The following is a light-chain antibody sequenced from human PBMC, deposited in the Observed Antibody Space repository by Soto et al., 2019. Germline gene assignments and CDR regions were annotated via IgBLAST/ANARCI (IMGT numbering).Light chain of an antibody. V-gene: IGLV1-36*01. J-gene: IGLJ3*02. CDR1: SSNIGNND. Sequence: QSALTQPPSVSGAPKQRVTISCSGGSSNIGNNDVDWYQQLPGKAPKLLIYHDDLLPSGVSDRFSGSKSGTSASLAISGLQSEDEADYYCVTWDDSLNGHVFGGGTQLTVL. CDR3: VTWDDSLNGHV. CDR2: HDD.